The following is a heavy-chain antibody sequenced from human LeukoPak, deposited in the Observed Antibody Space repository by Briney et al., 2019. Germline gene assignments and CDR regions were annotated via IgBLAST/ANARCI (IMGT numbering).Heavy chain of an antibody. Sequence: PGGSLRLSCAASGFTFSNYAMSWVRQAPGKGLEWVSSISSSSSYIYYADSVKGRFTISRDNAKNSLYLQMNSLRAEDTAVYYCARSFPAERIEYSSSSGNYYFDYWGQGTLVTVSS. CDR2: ISSSSSYI. J-gene: IGHJ4*02. D-gene: IGHD6-6*01. CDR3: ARSFPAERIEYSSSSGNYYFDY. V-gene: IGHV3-21*01. CDR1: GFTFSNYA.